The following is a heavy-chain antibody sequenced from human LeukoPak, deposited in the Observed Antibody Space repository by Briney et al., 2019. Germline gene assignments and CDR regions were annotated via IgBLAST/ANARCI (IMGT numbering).Heavy chain of an antibody. V-gene: IGHV3-7*01. D-gene: IGHD1-26*01. Sequence: GGSLRLSCVGSGFTFSSHWMSWVRQAPGKGLEWVANIKEDGSEKYYVDSVKGRFTISRDNAKNSVYLRMNSLRAEDTAVYYCARAGGFDYWGQGTLVTVSS. J-gene: IGHJ4*02. CDR2: IKEDGSEK. CDR1: GFTFSSHW. CDR3: ARAGGFDY.